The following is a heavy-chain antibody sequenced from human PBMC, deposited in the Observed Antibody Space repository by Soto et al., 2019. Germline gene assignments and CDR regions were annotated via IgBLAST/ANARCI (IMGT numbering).Heavy chain of an antibody. CDR2: ISAYNGNT. Sequence: ASLQLSRKPAGSAITSDGLSWGRQAPGQGLEWMGWISAYNGNTNYAQKLQGRVTMTTDTSTSTAYMELRSLRSDDTAVYYCARDSGDYGYFQHLGQGTLVTVS. D-gene: IGHD4-17*01. V-gene: IGHV1-18*01. CDR3: ARDSGDYGYFQH. J-gene: IGHJ1*01. CDR1: GSAITSDG.